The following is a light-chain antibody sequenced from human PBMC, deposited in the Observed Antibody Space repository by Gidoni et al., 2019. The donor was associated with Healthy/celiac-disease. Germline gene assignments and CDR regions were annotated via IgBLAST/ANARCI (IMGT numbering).Light chain of an antibody. V-gene: IGLV2-14*01. CDR3: SSYTSSSTLV. CDR1: SSDVGGYNY. CDR2: DVS. Sequence: QSALTQPASVSGSPGQSITISCTGTSSDVGGYNYVSWYQQHPGKAPKIMIYDVSNRPSGVSNRFSGSKSGNTASLTISGLQAEDEADYYCSSYTSSSTLVFGGGTKLTXL. J-gene: IGLJ3*02.